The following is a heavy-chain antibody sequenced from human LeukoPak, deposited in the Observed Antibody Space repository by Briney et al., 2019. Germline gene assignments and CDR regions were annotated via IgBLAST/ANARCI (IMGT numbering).Heavy chain of an antibody. CDR3: SRSSDTTSWYYFDH. CDR2: IKVGEGNT. CDR1: GYTFTSFG. J-gene: IGHJ4*02. V-gene: IGHV1-18*01. Sequence: ASMKVSCKTSGYTFTSFGITWVRQAPGQGPEWMGWIKVGEGNTLFAQKFQDRVSMTRDISSNTAFLELRNLRSDDTAVYFCSRSSDTTSWYYFDHWGQGTLVTVSS. D-gene: IGHD2/OR15-2a*01.